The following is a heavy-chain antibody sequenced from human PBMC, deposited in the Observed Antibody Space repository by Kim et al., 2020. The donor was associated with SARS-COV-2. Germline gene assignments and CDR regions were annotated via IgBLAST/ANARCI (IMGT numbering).Heavy chain of an antibody. J-gene: IGHJ4*02. CDR3: ARDNVYGGIDY. Sequence: TNYTPSLKSRVTMSVDTSKNQFSLKLSSVTAADTAVYYCARDNVYGGIDYWGQGTLVTVSS. V-gene: IGHV4-4*07. D-gene: IGHD4-17*01. CDR2: T.